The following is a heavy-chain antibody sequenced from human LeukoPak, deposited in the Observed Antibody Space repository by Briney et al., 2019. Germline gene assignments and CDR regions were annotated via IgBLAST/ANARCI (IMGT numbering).Heavy chain of an antibody. CDR2: INHSGST. Sequence: KPSETLSLTWAVYGGSFSGYYWSWIRQPPGKGLEWIGEINHSGSTNFNPSLKSRVTISVDTSKNQFSLKLSSVTAADTAVYYCARGDYGDYDYWGQGTLVTVSS. D-gene: IGHD4-17*01. J-gene: IGHJ4*02. V-gene: IGHV4-34*01. CDR3: ARGDYGDYDY. CDR1: GGSFSGYY.